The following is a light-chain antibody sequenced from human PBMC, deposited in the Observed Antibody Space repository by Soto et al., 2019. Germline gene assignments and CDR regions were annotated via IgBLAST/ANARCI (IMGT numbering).Light chain of an antibody. CDR3: SSYTSSSTPRVV. V-gene: IGLV2-14*01. CDR2: DVS. Sequence: QSVLTQPASVSGSPGQSITISCTGTSSDVGGYNYVSWYQQHPGKAPKLMIYDVSNRPSGVSNRLSGSKSGNTASLTISGLQAEDESDYYCSSYTSSSTPRVVFGGGTKLTVL. CDR1: SSDVGGYNY. J-gene: IGLJ2*01.